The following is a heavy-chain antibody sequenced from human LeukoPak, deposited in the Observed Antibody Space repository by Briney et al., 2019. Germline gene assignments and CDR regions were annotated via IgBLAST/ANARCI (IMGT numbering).Heavy chain of an antibody. CDR1: GFAFRNYG. J-gene: IGHJ4*02. CDR3: ANDDARGFGEPSPYDY. CDR2: ISYDGINT. Sequence: PGRSLRLSCVASGFAFRNYGMHWVRQAPGKGLEWVAVISYDGINTHYADSVKGLFTISKDNSKNTLYLQLNTLRPEDTAVYYCANDDARGFGEPSPYDYWGQGTRVIVPS. V-gene: IGHV3-30*18. D-gene: IGHD3-10*01.